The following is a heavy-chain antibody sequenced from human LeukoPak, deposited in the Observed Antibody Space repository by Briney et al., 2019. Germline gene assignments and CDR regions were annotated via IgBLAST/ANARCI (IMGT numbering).Heavy chain of an antibody. V-gene: IGHV4-39*01. D-gene: IGHD6-6*01. CDR2: IYYSGST. CDR1: GGSISSSSYY. Sequence: SETLSLTCTVSGGSISSSSYYWGWIRQPPGKGLEWIGSIYYSGSTYYNPSLKSRVTISVDTSKNQFSLKLSSVTAADTAVYYCARVPREEYSSSWIDYWGQGTLVTVSS. J-gene: IGHJ4*02. CDR3: ARVPREEYSSSWIDY.